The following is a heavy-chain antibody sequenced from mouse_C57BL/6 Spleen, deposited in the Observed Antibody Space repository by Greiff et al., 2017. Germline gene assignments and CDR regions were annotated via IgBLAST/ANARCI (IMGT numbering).Heavy chain of an antibody. J-gene: IGHJ4*01. CDR3: ARGGFRVDY. CDR1: GYTFTDYY. V-gene: IGHV1-19*01. D-gene: IGHD3-2*02. CDR2: INPYNGGT. Sequence: VQLQQSGPVLVKPGASVKMSCKASGYTFTDYYMNWVKQSHGKSLEWIGVINPYNGGTSYNQKFKGKATLTVDKSSSTAYMELNSLTSEDSAVYYCARGGFRVDYWGQGTSVTVSS.